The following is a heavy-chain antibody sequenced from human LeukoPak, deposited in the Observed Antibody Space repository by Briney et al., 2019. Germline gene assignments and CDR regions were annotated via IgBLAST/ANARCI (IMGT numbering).Heavy chain of an antibody. Sequence: PSETLSLTCTVSGGSISSYYWSWIRQPPGKGLEWIGYIYYSGSTNYNPSLKSRVTISVDTSKNQFSLKLSSVTAADTAVYYCARGLGYDFWSGYSDMDVWGKGTTVTVSS. J-gene: IGHJ6*03. V-gene: IGHV4-59*01. CDR2: IYYSGST. CDR3: ARGLGYDFWSGYSDMDV. D-gene: IGHD3/OR15-3a*01. CDR1: GGSISSYY.